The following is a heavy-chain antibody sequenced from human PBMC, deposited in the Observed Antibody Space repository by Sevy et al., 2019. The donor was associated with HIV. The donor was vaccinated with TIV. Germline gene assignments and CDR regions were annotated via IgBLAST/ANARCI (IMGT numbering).Heavy chain of an antibody. V-gene: IGHV3-48*02. CDR3: ARDPGFWYFDL. CDR2: ISTSSSSI. D-gene: IGHD7-27*01. Sequence: GGSLRLSCAASRFNFSNYAMHWVRQAPGKGLEWVSYISTSSSSIHYADSMKGRFTVSRDNAKNSLYLQMNNLSDEDTAIYYCARDPGFWYFDLWGRGTLVTVSS. CDR1: RFNFSNYA. J-gene: IGHJ2*01.